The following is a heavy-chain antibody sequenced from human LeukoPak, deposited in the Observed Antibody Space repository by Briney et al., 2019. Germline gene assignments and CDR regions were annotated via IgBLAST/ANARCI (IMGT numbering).Heavy chain of an antibody. J-gene: IGHJ4*02. V-gene: IGHV4-34*01. CDR1: GGSFSGYY. CDR3: ARRSKGRIYYDSSGYYGVRYFDY. D-gene: IGHD3-22*01. CDR2: IDHSGST. Sequence: SETLSLTCAVYGGSFSGYYWSWIRQPPGKGLEWLGEIDHSGSTNYNPSLKSRVTISVGTSKNQFSLKLSSVTAADTAVYYCARRSKGRIYYDSSGYYGVRYFDYWGQGSLVTVSS.